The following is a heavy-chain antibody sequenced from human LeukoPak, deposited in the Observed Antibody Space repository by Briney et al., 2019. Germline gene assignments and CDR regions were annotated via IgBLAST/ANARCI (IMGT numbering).Heavy chain of an antibody. D-gene: IGHD6-19*01. J-gene: IGHJ5*02. CDR1: GGSISSSSYY. V-gene: IGHV4-39*07. CDR2: IYYSGST. CDR3: ARLNRQWLVRLYNWFDP. Sequence: SETLSLTCTVSGGSISSSSYYWGWIRQPPGKGLEWIGSIYYSGSTYYNPSLKSRVTISVDTSKNQFSLKLRSVTAADTAVYYCARLNRQWLVRLYNWFDPWGQGTLVTVSS.